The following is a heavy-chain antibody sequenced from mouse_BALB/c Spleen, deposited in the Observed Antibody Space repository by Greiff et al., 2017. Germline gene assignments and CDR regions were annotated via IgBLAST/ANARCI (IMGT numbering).Heavy chain of an antibody. CDR3: AREERHYCGRYFDD. CDR1: GFSLTSYG. V-gene: IGHV2-9*02. Sequence: VQLVESGPGLVAPSQSLSITCTVSGFSLTSYGVHWVRQPPGKGLEWLGVIWAGGSTNYNSALMSRLSISKDNSKSQVFLKMNSLQTDDTAMYYCAREERHYCGRYFDDWGQGTTLTVSS. CDR2: IWAGGST. J-gene: IGHJ2*01. D-gene: IGHD1-2*01.